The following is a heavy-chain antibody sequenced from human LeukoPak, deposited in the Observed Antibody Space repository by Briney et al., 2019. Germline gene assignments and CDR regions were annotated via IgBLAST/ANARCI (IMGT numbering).Heavy chain of an antibody. CDR3: ARHPGYNARIFDY. CDR1: GGSMSNYY. D-gene: IGHD1-14*01. J-gene: IGHJ4*02. CDR2: IYYSEST. V-gene: IGHV4-59*08. Sequence: SSETLSLTCSVSGGSMSNYYWSWIRQPPGKGLEWIGRIYYSESTNYNPSLKSRVTISIDTSKNQFSLKLSSVTAAGTAVYDCARHPGYNARIFDYWGQRTLVTVS.